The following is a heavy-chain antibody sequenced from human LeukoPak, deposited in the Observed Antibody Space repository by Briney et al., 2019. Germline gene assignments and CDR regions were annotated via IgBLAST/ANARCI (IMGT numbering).Heavy chain of an antibody. CDR2: INHSGGT. CDR3: AIRITGTTTNWFDP. CDR1: GGSFSGYY. Sequence: SETLSLTCAVYGGSFSGYYWSWIRQPPGKGLEWIGEINHSGGTNYNPSLKSRVTISVDTSKNQFSLKLSSVTAADTAVYYCAIRITGTTTNWFDPWGQGTLVAVSS. J-gene: IGHJ5*02. V-gene: IGHV4-34*01. D-gene: IGHD1-20*01.